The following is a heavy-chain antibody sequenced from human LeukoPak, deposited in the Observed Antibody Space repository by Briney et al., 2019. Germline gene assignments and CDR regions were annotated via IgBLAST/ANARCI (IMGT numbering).Heavy chain of an antibody. D-gene: IGHD6-13*01. V-gene: IGHV4-34*01. J-gene: IGHJ3*02. CDR2: INHSGST. CDR3: ARPNSSSGRSAFDI. Sequence: SSETLSLTCAVYGGSFSGYYWSWIRQPPGKGLEWIGEINHSGSTNYNPSLKSRVTISVDTFKNQFSLKLSSVTAADTAVYYCARPNSSSGRSAFDIWGQGTMVTVSS. CDR1: GGSFSGYY.